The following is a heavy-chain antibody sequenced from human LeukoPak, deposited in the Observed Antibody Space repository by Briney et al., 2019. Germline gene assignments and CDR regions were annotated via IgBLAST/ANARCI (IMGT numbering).Heavy chain of an antibody. V-gene: IGHV4-39*07. CDR1: GGSISSSSSY. J-gene: IGHJ5*02. CDR2: IYYSGSS. CDR3: ARDLKYSGSYFGPFDP. Sequence: PSETLSLTCSVSGGSISSSSSYWGWIRQPPGKGLEWIGSIYYSGSSFDNPALKSRVTVSVDTSKNQFSLKLSSVTAADTAAYYCARDLKYSGSYFGPFDPWGQGTLVTVSS. D-gene: IGHD1-26*01.